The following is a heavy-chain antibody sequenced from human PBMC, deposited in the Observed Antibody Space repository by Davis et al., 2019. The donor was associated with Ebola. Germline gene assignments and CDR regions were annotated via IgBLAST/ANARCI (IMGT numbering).Heavy chain of an antibody. CDR1: GGSISSGGYS. D-gene: IGHD3-10*01. CDR3: ARQGQPEPYYFRFDP. Sequence: PSETLSLTCAVSGGSISSGGYSWSWIRQPPGKGLEWIGYIYHSGSTYYNPSLKSRVTISVDRSKNQFSLKLSSVTAADTAVYYCARQGQPEPYYFRFDPWGQGTLVTVSS. V-gene: IGHV4-30-2*01. CDR2: IYHSGST. J-gene: IGHJ5*02.